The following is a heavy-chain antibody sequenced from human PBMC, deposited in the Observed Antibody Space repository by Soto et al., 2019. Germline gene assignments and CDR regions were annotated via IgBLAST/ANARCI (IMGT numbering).Heavy chain of an antibody. V-gene: IGHV5-10-1*01. CDR1: GYSFTSYW. CDR3: ARQGYYYDSSGYVPFDY. CDR2: IDPSDSYT. Sequence: GESLKISCKGSGYSFTSYWISWVRQMPGKGLEWTGRIDPSDSYTNYSPSFQGHVTISADKSISTAYLQWSSLKASDTAMYYCARQGYYYDSSGYVPFDYWGQGTLVTVSS. D-gene: IGHD3-22*01. J-gene: IGHJ4*02.